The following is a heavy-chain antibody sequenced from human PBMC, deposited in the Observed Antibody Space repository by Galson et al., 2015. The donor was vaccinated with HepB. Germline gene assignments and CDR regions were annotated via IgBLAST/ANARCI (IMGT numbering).Heavy chain of an antibody. Sequence: SLRLSCAASGFTFSSYGMHWVRQAPGKGLEWVSYISSSSSTIYYADSVKGRFAISRDNAQNSLYLQMNSLRAEDTAAYYCARGRHCSTTSCYSTWYFDYWGQGILVTVSS. CDR3: ARGRHCSTTSCYSTWYFDY. D-gene: IGHD2-2*01. J-gene: IGHJ4*02. CDR1: GFTFSSYG. V-gene: IGHV3-48*01. CDR2: ISSSSSTI.